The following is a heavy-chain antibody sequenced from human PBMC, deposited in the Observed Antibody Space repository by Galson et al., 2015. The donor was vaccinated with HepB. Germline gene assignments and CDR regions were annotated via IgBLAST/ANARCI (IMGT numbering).Heavy chain of an antibody. CDR3: TTARLRPDYYYYGMDV. J-gene: IGHJ6*02. CDR1: GFTFSNAW. Sequence: SLRLSCAASGFTFSNAWMSWVRQAPGKGLEWVGRIKSKTDGGTTDYAAPVKGRFTISRDDSKNTLYLQMNSLKTEDTAVYYCTTARLRPDYYYYGMDVWGQGTTVTVSS. CDR2: IKSKTDGGTT. D-gene: IGHD4-17*01. V-gene: IGHV3-15*01.